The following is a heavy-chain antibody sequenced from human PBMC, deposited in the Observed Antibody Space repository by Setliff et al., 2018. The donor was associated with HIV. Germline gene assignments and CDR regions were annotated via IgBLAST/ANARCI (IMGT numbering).Heavy chain of an antibody. CDR3: ATDTGYSSTWYSESFQH. CDR1: GYTLTELS. J-gene: IGHJ1*01. D-gene: IGHD6-13*01. CDR2: FDPEDGET. V-gene: IGHV1-24*01. Sequence: GASVKVSCKISGYTLTELSIHWVRQAPGKGLEWMANFDPEDGETFYAQKFQGRLTMTEDTSTDTAYMELSSLRSDDTAMYYCATDTGYSSTWYSESFQHWGQGTVVTVSS.